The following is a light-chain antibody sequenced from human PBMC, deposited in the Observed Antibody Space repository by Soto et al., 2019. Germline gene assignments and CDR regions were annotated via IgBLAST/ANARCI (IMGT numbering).Light chain of an antibody. CDR3: QHYGSSPPMYT. CDR2: GAS. CDR1: QSVSSSF. Sequence: EIVLTQSPGTLSLSPGERATLSCRASQSVSSSFLAWYQQRPGQAPRLLIYGASTRATVIPDRFSGSGSGTDFSLSSSRLEPEDFAVYHCQHYGSSPPMYTFGQGTKLEIK. J-gene: IGKJ2*01. V-gene: IGKV3-20*01.